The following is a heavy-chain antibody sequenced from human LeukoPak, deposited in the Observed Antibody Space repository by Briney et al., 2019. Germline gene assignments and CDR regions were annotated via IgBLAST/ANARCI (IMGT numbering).Heavy chain of an antibody. V-gene: IGHV3-53*01. Sequence: QPGGSLRLSCAASGFTVSSNYMSWVRQAPGKGLEWVSVIYSGGSTYYADSVKGRFTISRDNAKNSLYLQMNSLRAEDTAVYYCARGEVGVGSTLFDYWGQGTLVTVSS. J-gene: IGHJ4*02. CDR2: IYSGGST. D-gene: IGHD1-26*01. CDR3: ARGEVGVGSTLFDY. CDR1: GFTVSSNY.